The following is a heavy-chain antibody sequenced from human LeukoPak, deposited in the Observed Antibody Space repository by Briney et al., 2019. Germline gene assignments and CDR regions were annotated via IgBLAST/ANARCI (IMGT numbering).Heavy chain of an antibody. V-gene: IGHV3-53*01. CDR3: ARSYCSSPSCGGDY. CDR2: IYSGGST. CDR1: GFTVSSNY. Sequence: GGSLRLSCAASGFTVSSNYMSWVRQAPGKGLEWVSVIYSGGSTYYADSVKGRFTISRDNSKNTLYLQVNSLRAEDTAVYYCARSYCSSPSCGGDYWGQGTLVTVSS. J-gene: IGHJ4*02. D-gene: IGHD2-2*01.